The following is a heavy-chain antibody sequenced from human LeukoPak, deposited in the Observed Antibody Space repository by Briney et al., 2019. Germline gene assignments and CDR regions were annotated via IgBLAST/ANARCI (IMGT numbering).Heavy chain of an antibody. Sequence: GGSLRLSCAASGFTFSSYGMHWVRQAPGKGLEWVAFIRFDGSNKYYADSVKGRFTISRDNSKNTLYLQVNSLRAEDTAVYYCAKDGKRGGYCSSTSCYTPGYMDVWGKGTTVTVSS. V-gene: IGHV3-30*02. CDR2: IRFDGSNK. J-gene: IGHJ6*03. CDR3: AKDGKRGGYCSSTSCYTPGYMDV. D-gene: IGHD2-2*02. CDR1: GFTFSSYG.